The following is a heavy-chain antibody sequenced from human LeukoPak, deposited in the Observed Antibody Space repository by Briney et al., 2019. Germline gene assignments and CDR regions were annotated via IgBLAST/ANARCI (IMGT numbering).Heavy chain of an antibody. J-gene: IGHJ6*02. D-gene: IGHD6-13*01. Sequence: NPGGSLRLSCAASGFTFDDYAMHWVRQAPGKGLEWVSGISWNSGSIGYADSVKGRFTISRDNAKNSLYLQMNSLRAEDTALYYCAKDIAAAGVYYYYGMDVWGQGTTVTVSS. V-gene: IGHV3-9*01. CDR2: ISWNSGSI. CDR1: GFTFDDYA. CDR3: AKDIAAAGVYYYYGMDV.